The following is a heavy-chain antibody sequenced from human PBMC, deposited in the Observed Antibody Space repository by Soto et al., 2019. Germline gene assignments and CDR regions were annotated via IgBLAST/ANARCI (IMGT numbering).Heavy chain of an antibody. D-gene: IGHD2-15*01. V-gene: IGHV4-31*03. J-gene: IGHJ4*02. Sequence: QVQLQESGPGQVKPSQTLALTCTVTGGSISGGPYYWSWIRQRPGKGLEWIGHIYYRGTTYYNPSLQSRIIISIDTSENRFSLNLSSVTAADTAVYYCARLRSGGSGWAFDSWGQGSLVTVSS. CDR1: GGSISGGPYY. CDR2: IYYRGTT. CDR3: ARLRSGGSGWAFDS.